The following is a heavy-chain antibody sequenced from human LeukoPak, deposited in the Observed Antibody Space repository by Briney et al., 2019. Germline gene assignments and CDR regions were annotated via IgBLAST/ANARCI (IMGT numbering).Heavy chain of an antibody. CDR3: ARESSMDCGGDCFFDY. CDR1: GFTFSSYS. CDR2: IYSGGST. Sequence: PGGSLRLSCAASGFTFSSYSMNWVRQAPGKGLEWVSVIYSGGSTYYADSVKSRFTISRDNSKNTLYLQMNSLRAEDTAVYYCARESSMDCGGDCFFDYWGQGTLVTVSS. V-gene: IGHV3-53*01. D-gene: IGHD2-21*02. J-gene: IGHJ4*02.